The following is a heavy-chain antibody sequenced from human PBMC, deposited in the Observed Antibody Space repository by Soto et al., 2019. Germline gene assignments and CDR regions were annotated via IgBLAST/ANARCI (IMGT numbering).Heavy chain of an antibody. CDR1: GCTFSRYA. V-gene: IGHV3-30*02. J-gene: IGHJ4*02. CDR2: IWFDGSNE. Sequence: QVQLVESGGGVVQPGWSLRLSCGASGCTFSRYAMHWVRQAPGKGLEWVAIIWFDGSNEYYADSVKGRFTISRDNSKNTLYLQMNSLIPEDTAVYYSGRTSVVPGYYFDYWGQGTLVTVSS. D-gene: IGHD2-15*01. CDR3: GRTSVVPGYYFDY.